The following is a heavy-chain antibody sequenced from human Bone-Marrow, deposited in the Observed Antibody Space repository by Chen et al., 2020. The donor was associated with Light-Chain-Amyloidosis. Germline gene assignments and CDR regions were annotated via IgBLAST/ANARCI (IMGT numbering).Heavy chain of an antibody. D-gene: IGHD5-12*01. V-gene: IGHV3-30*02. Sequence: QAQLVEXXGGVVQPGGSMRLSCEVSGFTFTTYGFHWVRQAPGKGLHWVAFIRFDGSDKLYADSVKGRFTISRDDSKNTLYXXXXDLRSEDTATYFCTSLYSYGRPFKNWGQGTLVTVSS. CDR1: GFTFTTYG. CDR3: TSLYSYGRPFKN. J-gene: IGHJ4*02. CDR2: IRFDGSDK.